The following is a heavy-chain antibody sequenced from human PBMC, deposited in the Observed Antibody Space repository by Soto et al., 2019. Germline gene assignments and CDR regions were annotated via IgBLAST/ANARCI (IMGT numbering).Heavy chain of an antibody. CDR1: GGTFSTSA. D-gene: IGHD3-10*01. J-gene: IGHJ6*02. CDR2: IMPIFRTP. CDR3: ARDKDRPQLVGNYYYILYV. V-gene: IGHV1-69*12. Sequence: QVQLEQSGPEVKKPGSSVKVSCKASGGTFSTSAISWVRQAPGQGLEWMGGIMPIFRTPDYAQKVQGRVNVTADESTRTAYMELSGLSSADTAVYYCARDKDRPQLVGNYYYILYVWGQGTTITVSS.